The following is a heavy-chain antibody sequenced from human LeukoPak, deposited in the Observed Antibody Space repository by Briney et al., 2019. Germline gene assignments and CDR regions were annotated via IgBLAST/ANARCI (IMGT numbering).Heavy chain of an antibody. CDR3: ARRGSSGYYYG. CDR1: GGSISSYY. Sequence: SETLSLTCTVSGGSISSYYWSWIRQPAGKGLEWIGRLYTSGSTNYNPSLKSRVTMSVDTSKNQFSLKLTSMTAADTAEYYCARRGSSGYYYGWGQGTLVTVSS. D-gene: IGHD3-22*01. V-gene: IGHV4-4*07. J-gene: IGHJ4*02. CDR2: LYTSGST.